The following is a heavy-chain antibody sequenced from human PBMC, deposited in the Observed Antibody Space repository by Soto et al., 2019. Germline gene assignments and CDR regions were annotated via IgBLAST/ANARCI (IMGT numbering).Heavy chain of an antibody. Sequence: ASVKVSCKASGYTLTSYPIHWVRQAPGQRLEWMGWINVGNGNTKYSQNFQGRVTITRDTSASTAYMELSSLRSEDTAVYYCARGVEVAVFDYCGRGTLVTVSS. D-gene: IGHD6-19*01. CDR2: INVGNGNT. CDR3: ARGVEVAVFDY. CDR1: GYTLTSYP. V-gene: IGHV1-3*01. J-gene: IGHJ4*02.